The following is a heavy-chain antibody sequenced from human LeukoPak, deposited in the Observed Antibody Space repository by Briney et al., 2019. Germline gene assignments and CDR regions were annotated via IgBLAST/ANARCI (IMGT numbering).Heavy chain of an antibody. J-gene: IGHJ6*02. CDR3: ASSGWSLPLYYYYGMDV. CDR1: GFTFSSYP. D-gene: IGHD6-19*01. CDR2: ISYDGSNK. Sequence: PGRSLRLYCAASGFTFSSYPMHWVRQAPGKGLEWVAVISYDGSNKYYADSVKGRFTISRDNSKNTLYLQMTSLRAEDTAVYYCASSGWSLPLYYYYGMDVWGQGTTVTVSS. V-gene: IGHV3-30-3*01.